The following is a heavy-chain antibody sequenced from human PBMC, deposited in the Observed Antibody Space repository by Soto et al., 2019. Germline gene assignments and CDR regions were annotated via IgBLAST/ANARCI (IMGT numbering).Heavy chain of an antibody. D-gene: IGHD3-22*01. CDR2: IYYSGST. Sequence: QLQLQESGPGLVKPSETLSLTCTVSGGSISSSSYYWGWIRQPPGKGLEWIGSIYYSGSTYYNPSLKSRVTISVDTSKNQFSLKLSSVTAADTAVYYCASVGSSGHTFDYWGQGTLVTVSS. V-gene: IGHV4-39*01. J-gene: IGHJ4*02. CDR3: ASVGSSGHTFDY. CDR1: GGSISSSSYY.